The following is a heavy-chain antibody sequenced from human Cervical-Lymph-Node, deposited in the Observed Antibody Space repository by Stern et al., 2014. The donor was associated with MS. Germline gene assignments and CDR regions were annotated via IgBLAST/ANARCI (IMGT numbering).Heavy chain of an antibody. V-gene: IGHV5-51*01. CDR2: IFPGGSDI. CDR3: ARQRYFDY. J-gene: IGHJ4*02. CDR1: GYTFTSYW. Sequence: EVQLVESGPEVKRPGESLKISCQASGYTFTSYWIGWVRQMPGKGLEWIAIIFPGGSDIRSSPSFQGQVTISADKSSSPAYLQWNNLKASDTAIYYCARQRYFDYWGQGTLVTVSS.